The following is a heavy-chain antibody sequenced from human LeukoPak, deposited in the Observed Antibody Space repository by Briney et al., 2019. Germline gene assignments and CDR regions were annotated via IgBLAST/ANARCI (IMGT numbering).Heavy chain of an antibody. V-gene: IGHV4-59*01. CDR2: IYYSGST. CDR1: GGSISSYY. J-gene: IGHJ4*02. Sequence: PSETLSLTCTVSGGSISSYYWSWIRQPPGKGLEWIGYIYYSGSTNYNPSLKSRVTISVDTSKNQFSLKLSSVNAADTAVYYCARGYCSGGSCYFDYWGQGTLVTVSS. D-gene: IGHD2-15*01. CDR3: ARGYCSGGSCYFDY.